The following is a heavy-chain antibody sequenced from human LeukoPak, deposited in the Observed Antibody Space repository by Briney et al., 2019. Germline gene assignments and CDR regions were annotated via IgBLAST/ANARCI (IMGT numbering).Heavy chain of an antibody. CDR1: GFIVSSYY. CDR2: IYSGGST. V-gene: IGHV3-53*01. J-gene: IGHJ4*02. Sequence: GGSLRLSCAASGFIVSSYYMSWVRRAPGKELECFSVIYSGGSTYYADSVKGRFTISRDNSKNTLNLQMNSLRAEDTAVYYCARVYCTSTSCYDDYWGQGTLVTVSS. D-gene: IGHD2-2*01. CDR3: ARVYCTSTSCYDDY.